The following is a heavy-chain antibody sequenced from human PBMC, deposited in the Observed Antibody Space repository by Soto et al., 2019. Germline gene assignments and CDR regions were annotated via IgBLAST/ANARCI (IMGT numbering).Heavy chain of an antibody. V-gene: IGHV3-30-3*01. CDR3: ARNYYGMDV. J-gene: IGHJ6*02. CDR1: GFTFSSYA. CDR2: ISYDGSNK. Sequence: GGSLRLSCAASGFTFSSYAMHWVRQAPGKGLEWVAVISYDGSNKYYADSVKGRFTISRDNSKNTLYLQMNSLRAEDTAVYYCARNYYGMDVWGQGTTVTVSS.